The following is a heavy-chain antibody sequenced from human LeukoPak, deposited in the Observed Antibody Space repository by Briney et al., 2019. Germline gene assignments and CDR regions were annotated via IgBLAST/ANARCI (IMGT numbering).Heavy chain of an antibody. CDR3: ARGVYIAAAQYAY. V-gene: IGHV4-59*01. J-gene: IGHJ4*02. D-gene: IGHD6-13*01. CDR1: GGSISSFY. CDR2: MHSSGST. Sequence: SETLSLTCTVSGGSISSFYWGWIRQPPGKGLEWIGHMHSSGSTNYNPSLKSRVTMSVDTSKNQFSLRLSSVTAADTAVYYCARGVYIAAAQYAYWGQGTLVTVSS.